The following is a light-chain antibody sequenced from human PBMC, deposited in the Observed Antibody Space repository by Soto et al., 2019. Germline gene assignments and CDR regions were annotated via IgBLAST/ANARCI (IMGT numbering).Light chain of an antibody. J-gene: IGKJ2*01. Sequence: EIVMTQSPATLSVSPGERVTLSCRASQSVSRFLAWYQQRPGQAPRLLIYDTSTRATGVPARFSGSGSGTDFTLTISRLEPEDFAVYYCQQYGSSYTFGQGTKLEIK. CDR3: QQYGSSYT. CDR2: DTS. V-gene: IGKV3-15*01. CDR1: QSVSRF.